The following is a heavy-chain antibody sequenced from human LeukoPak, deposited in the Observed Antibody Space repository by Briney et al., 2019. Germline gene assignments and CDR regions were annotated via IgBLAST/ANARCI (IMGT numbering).Heavy chain of an antibody. V-gene: IGHV1-3*01. CDR1: GYTFTSYA. CDR2: INAGNGNT. J-gene: IGHJ4*02. D-gene: IGHD7-27*01. Sequence: GASVKVSCKASGYTFTSYAMHWVRQAPGQRLEWMGWINAGNGNTKYSRKFQGRVTITRDTSASTAYMELSSLRSEDTAVYYCARGRNWGRQDWGQGTLVTVSS. CDR3: ARGRNWGRQD.